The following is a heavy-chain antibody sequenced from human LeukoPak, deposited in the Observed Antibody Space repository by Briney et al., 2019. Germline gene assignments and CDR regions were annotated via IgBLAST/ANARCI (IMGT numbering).Heavy chain of an antibody. V-gene: IGHV3-11*06. CDR2: ISSSSSYT. D-gene: IGHD6-19*01. CDR1: GFTFSDYY. CDR3: ARDPSSSGWYRFDY. Sequence: GGSLRLSCAASGFTFSDYYMSWIRQAPGKGLEWVSYISSSSSYTNYADSVKGRFTISRDNAKNSLYLQMNSLRAEDTAVYYCARDPSSSGWYRFDYWGQGALVTVSS. J-gene: IGHJ4*02.